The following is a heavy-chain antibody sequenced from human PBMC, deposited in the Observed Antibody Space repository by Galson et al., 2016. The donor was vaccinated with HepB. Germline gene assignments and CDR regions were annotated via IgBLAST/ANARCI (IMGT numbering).Heavy chain of an antibody. V-gene: IGHV3-30-3*01. D-gene: IGHD3-10*01. CDR2: ISSDGSSK. J-gene: IGHJ6*02. CDR3: ARAGFYGSGIYHYYAMDV. CDR1: RFTFSSYA. Sequence: SLRLSCAASRFTFSSYAFHWVRRAPGKGLEWVAVISSDGSSKYYADSVKGRFTISRDTSKNTLFLQMDSLRAEDTAVYYCARAGFYGSGIYHYYAMDVRGQGTTVTVSS.